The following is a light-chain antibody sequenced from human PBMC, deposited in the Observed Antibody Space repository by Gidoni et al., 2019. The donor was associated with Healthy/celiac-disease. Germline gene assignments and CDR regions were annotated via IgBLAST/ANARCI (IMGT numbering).Light chain of an antibody. CDR2: EDN. Sequence: NFMLTQPHPVAESPGKTVTISCTRSRGSIASNYVQWYQQRPGSAPTTVIYEDNQRPSGVPDRFSGSIDSSSNSASLTISGLKTEDEADYYCQSYDSSNWVFGGGTKLTVL. CDR3: QSYDSSNWV. J-gene: IGLJ3*02. CDR1: RGSIASNY. V-gene: IGLV6-57*04.